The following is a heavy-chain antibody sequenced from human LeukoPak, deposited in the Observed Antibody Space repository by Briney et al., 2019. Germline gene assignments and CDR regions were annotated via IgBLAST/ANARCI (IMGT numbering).Heavy chain of an antibody. Sequence: GGSLRLSCAASGFTFSSYWMNWARQAPGKGLEWVASINHNGNVNYYVDSVKGRFTISRDNAKNSLYLQMNSLRAEDTAVYYCARSHIVVAENHGMDVWGQGTAVTVSS. V-gene: IGHV3-7*03. CDR3: ARSHIVVAENHGMDV. J-gene: IGHJ6*02. D-gene: IGHD2-21*01. CDR1: GFTFSSYW. CDR2: INHNGNVN.